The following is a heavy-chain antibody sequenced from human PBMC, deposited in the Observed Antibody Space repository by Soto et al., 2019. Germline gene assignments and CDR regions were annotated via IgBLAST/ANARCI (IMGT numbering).Heavy chain of an antibody. CDR3: ARDLSYRSPGYYYYMDV. CDR1: GYTFTSYY. CDR2: INPSGGST. D-gene: IGHD3-16*02. V-gene: IGHV1-46*03. J-gene: IGHJ6*03. Sequence: ASVKVSCKASGYTFTSYYMHWVRQAPGQGLEWMGIINPSGGSTSYAQKFQGRVTMTRDTSTSTVYMELSSLRSEDTAVYYCARDLSYRSPGYYYYMDVWGKGTTVTVSS.